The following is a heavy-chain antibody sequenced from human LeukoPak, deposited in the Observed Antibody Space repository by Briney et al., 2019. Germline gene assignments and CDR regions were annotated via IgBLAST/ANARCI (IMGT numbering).Heavy chain of an antibody. CDR3: ATLLPYYYDSSGYRGGFDY. V-gene: IGHV1-24*01. CDR1: GYTLTELS. Sequence: ASVKVSCKVSGYTLTELSMHWVRQAPGKGLEWVGGFDPEDGETIYAQKFQGRVTMTEDTSTDTAYMELSSLRSEDTAVYYCATLLPYYYDSSGYRGGFDYWGQGTLVTVSS. CDR2: FDPEDGET. J-gene: IGHJ4*02. D-gene: IGHD3-22*01.